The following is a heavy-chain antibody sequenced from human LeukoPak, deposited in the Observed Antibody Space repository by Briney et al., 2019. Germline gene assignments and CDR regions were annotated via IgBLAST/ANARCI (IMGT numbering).Heavy chain of an antibody. CDR2: FSGSGGST. CDR1: GFTFSSYA. Sequence: GGSLRLSRAASGFTFSSYAMSWVRQAPGKGLECISGFSGSGGSTYYADSVKGRFTISRDNSKNTLYLQMNSLRAEDTAVYYCAKSHHVTAIDYWGQGTLVTVSS. CDR3: AKSHHVTAIDY. J-gene: IGHJ4*02. V-gene: IGHV3-23*01. D-gene: IGHD2-21*02.